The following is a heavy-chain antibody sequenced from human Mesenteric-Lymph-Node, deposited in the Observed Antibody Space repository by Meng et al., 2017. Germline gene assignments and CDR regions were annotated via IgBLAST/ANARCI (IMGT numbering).Heavy chain of an antibody. Sequence: GGSLRLSCAASGFTFSNYWMSWVRQAPGKGLEWVANIKQDGSEKYYVDSVKGRFTISRDNAKNSLYLQMNSLRAEDTAVYYCAREVNIVVVPAATYYYYGMDVWGQGTTVTVSS. CDR2: IKQDGSEK. D-gene: IGHD2-2*01. V-gene: IGHV3-7*01. CDR1: GFTFSNYW. J-gene: IGHJ6*02. CDR3: AREVNIVVVPAATYYYYGMDV.